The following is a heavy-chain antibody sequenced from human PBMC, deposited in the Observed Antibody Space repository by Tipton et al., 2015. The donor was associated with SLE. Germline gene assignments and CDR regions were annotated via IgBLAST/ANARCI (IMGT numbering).Heavy chain of an antibody. D-gene: IGHD5-24*01. J-gene: IGHJ4*02. Sequence: SLRLSCAASGFTFSSYAMSWVRQAPGKGLEWVSAISGSGGSTYYADSVKGRFTISRDNSKNTLYLQMNSLRAEDTAVYYCARRAGIWLQSDYFDYWGQGTLVTVSS. CDR1: GFTFSSYA. CDR3: ARRAGIWLQSDYFDY. V-gene: IGHV3-23*01. CDR2: ISGSGGST.